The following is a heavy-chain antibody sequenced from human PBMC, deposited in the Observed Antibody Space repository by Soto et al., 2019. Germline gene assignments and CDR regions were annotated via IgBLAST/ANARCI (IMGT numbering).Heavy chain of an antibody. CDR2: INSDGSST. D-gene: IGHD2-2*01. CDR3: ARDPYCSSTSCYSGDNWFDP. J-gene: IGHJ5*02. Sequence: PGGSLRLSCAASGFTFSSYWMHWVRQAPGKGLVWVSRINSDGSSTSYADSVKGRFTISRDNAKNTLYLQMNSLRAEDTAVYYCARDPYCSSTSCYSGDNWFDPWGQGTLVTVSS. V-gene: IGHV3-74*01. CDR1: GFTFSSYW.